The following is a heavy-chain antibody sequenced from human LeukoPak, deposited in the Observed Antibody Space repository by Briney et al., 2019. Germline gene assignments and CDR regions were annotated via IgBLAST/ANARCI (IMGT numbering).Heavy chain of an antibody. CDR2: INPSGGST. J-gene: IGHJ6*02. Sequence: ASVKVSCKASGYTFTSYYMHWVRQAPGQGLEWMGIINPSGGSTSYAQKFQGRVTMTRDTSTSTVYMELSSLRSEDTAVYYCARGTLWFGELFKSYYYYYGMGVWGQGTTVTVSS. CDR3: ARGTLWFGELFKSYYYYYGMGV. V-gene: IGHV1-46*01. D-gene: IGHD3-10*01. CDR1: GYTFTSYY.